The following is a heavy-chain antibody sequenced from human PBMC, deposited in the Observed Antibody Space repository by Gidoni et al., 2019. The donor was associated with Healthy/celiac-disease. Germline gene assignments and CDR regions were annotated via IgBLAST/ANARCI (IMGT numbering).Heavy chain of an antibody. J-gene: IGHJ6*03. V-gene: IGHV1-46*01. Sequence: QVQLVQSGAEVKKPGASVKVSCKASGYTFTSSYMHWVRQAPGQGLEWMGIINPSGGSTSYAQKFQGRVTMTRDTSTSTVYMELSSLRSEDTAVYYCARDLRLGYCSGGSCYSGYMDVWGKGTTVTVSS. CDR2: INPSGGST. D-gene: IGHD2-15*01. CDR1: GYTFTSSY. CDR3: ARDLRLGYCSGGSCYSGYMDV.